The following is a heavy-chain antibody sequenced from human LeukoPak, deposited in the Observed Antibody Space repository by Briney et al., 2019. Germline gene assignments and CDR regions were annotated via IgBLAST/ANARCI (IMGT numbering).Heavy chain of an antibody. D-gene: IGHD3-10*01. J-gene: IGHJ6*04. CDR2: ISYDGSNK. Sequence: RPGGSLRLSCAASGFTFSSYGMHWVRQAPGKWLEWVAVISYDGSNKYYADSVKGRFTISRDNSKNTLYLQMKSLRDEDTAVYYCAKVIVAWDGSGSMLYYGMDVWGKGTTVTVSS. CDR3: AKVIVAWDGSGSMLYYGMDV. V-gene: IGHV3-30*18. CDR1: GFTFSSYG.